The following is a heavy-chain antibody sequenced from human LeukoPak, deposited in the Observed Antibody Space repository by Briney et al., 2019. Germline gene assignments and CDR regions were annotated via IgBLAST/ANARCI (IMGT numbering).Heavy chain of an antibody. CDR2: IIPIFGTA. V-gene: IGHV1-69*05. CDR1: GGTFSRYA. Sequence: HEASVKVSCKASGGTFSRYAISWVRQAPGQGGEWMGGIIPIFGTAKYAQKFQGRDTITTDESTRTAYMELSSLRSEDTAVYYCARAYYDILTGFGDYYYYMDVWGKGTTVTVSS. CDR3: ARAYYDILTGFGDYYYYMDV. J-gene: IGHJ6*03. D-gene: IGHD3-9*01.